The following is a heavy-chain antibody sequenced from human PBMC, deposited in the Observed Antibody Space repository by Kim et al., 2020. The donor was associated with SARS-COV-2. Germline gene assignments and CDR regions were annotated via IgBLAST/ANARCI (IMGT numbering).Heavy chain of an antibody. V-gene: IGHV3-7*01. J-gene: IGHJ4*02. CDR3: ARGHVLGATPFDY. CDR2: IKQDGSEK. Sequence: GGSLRLSCAASRFIFSGYWMNWVRQAPGKGPEWVANIKQDGSEKYYLDSVKGRFAISRDNAKNSLYLQMNSLGVDDTAVYYCARGHVLGATPFDYGGQGTLVTVSS. CDR1: RFIFSGYW. D-gene: IGHD1-26*01.